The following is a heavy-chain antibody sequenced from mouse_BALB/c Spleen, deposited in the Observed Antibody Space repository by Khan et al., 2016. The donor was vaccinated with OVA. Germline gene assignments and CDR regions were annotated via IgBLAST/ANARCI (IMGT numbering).Heavy chain of an antibody. CDR2: IDPPNGNT. V-gene: IGHV14-3*02. J-gene: IGHJ2*01. CDR1: GLNIKDTY. Sequence: VQLQQSGAELVKSGATVKLSCTASGLNIKDTYMHWLKQWPEQGLEGTGRIDPPNGNTKYDPKFQGKATITADTSYNRAYQQLSSLTSVATAVYYCARLARKWVQGTTLTLSS. CDR3: ARLARK.